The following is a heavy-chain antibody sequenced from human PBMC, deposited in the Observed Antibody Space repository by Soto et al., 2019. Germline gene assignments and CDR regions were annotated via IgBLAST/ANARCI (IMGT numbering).Heavy chain of an antibody. Sequence: EVQVVQSGGGLVQPGGSLRLSCTASGFTVTSTHMSWVRQAPGNGLEWVTIIYSGGETYYADSVKGRFTLSRDTSENTLYLQMNSLRAEDTAVYYCASRRNPYGAYDYWGQGTLVTVSS. CDR3: ASRRNPYGAYDY. J-gene: IGHJ4*02. CDR2: IYSGGET. CDR1: GFTVTSTH. V-gene: IGHV3-66*01. D-gene: IGHD4-17*01.